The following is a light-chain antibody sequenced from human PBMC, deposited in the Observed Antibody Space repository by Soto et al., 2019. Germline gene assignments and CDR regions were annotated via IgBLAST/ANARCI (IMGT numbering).Light chain of an antibody. CDR2: EVS. V-gene: IGLV2-14*01. Sequence: QSALTQPASVSGSPGQSITISCTGTSSDVGGYNYVSWYQQHPGKAPKLMIYEVSNRPSGVPDRISGSKSGTSATLAISGLRFEDEADYYCAVWDDSLSGWVFGGGTKVTVL. CDR3: AVWDDSLSGWV. CDR1: SSDVGGYNY. J-gene: IGLJ3*02.